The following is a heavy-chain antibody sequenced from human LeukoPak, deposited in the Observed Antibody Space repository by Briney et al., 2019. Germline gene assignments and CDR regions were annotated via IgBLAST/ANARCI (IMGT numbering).Heavy chain of an antibody. CDR1: GFTFSSYA. J-gene: IGHJ4*02. V-gene: IGHV3-23*01. D-gene: IGHD5-12*01. CDR2: INGGGVNT. Sequence: GSLRLSCAASGFTFSSYAMSWVRQAPGKGLEWVSTINGGGVNTHYADSVGGRFTISRDNSKNTLFLQMNSLRDEDTAVYYCARDRIVATIPRLGYFDYWGQGTLVTVSS. CDR3: ARDRIVATIPRLGYFDY.